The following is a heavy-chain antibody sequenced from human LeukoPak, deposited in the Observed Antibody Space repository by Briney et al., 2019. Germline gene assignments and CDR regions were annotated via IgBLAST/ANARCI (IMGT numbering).Heavy chain of an antibody. Sequence: GGSLRLSCAGSGFTFRNYAMRWVRQAPGKGLEWVSDISGSGGNTYYADSVKGRFTISRDNAKNSLYLQMNSLTAGDTAVYYCARGPPRGKYYYMDVWGKGTTVTVSS. CDR2: ISGSGGNT. D-gene: IGHD1-1*01. CDR1: GFTFRNYA. V-gene: IGHV3-23*01. CDR3: ARGPPRGKYYYMDV. J-gene: IGHJ6*03.